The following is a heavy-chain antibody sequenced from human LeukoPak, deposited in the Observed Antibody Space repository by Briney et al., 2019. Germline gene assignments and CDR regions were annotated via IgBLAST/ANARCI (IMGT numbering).Heavy chain of an antibody. V-gene: IGHV3-9*01. D-gene: IGHD6-19*01. CDR3: AKDRSGRGWFSYFDQ. J-gene: IGHJ4*02. Sequence: GGSLRLSCAASGFTFDDYAMYWVRQAPGKGLEWVSGISWNGGSIGYADSVKGRFTISRDNAKNSLYLQMNSLRAEDTALYYCAKDRSGRGWFSYFDQWGQGTLVTVSS. CDR1: GFTFDDYA. CDR2: ISWNGGSI.